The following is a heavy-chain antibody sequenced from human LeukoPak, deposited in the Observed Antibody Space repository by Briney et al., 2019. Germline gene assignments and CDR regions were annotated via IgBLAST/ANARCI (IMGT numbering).Heavy chain of an antibody. CDR3: ARDLLASKYFDY. CDR1: GASISSNNYY. Sequence: PSETLSLTCTASGASISSNNYYWGWIRQPPGKGLEWIGSIFYSGTTYYHPSLKSRVTISVDTSKNQFSLKLSSVTAADTAVYYCARDLLASKYFDYWGQGTLVTVSS. CDR2: IFYSGTT. V-gene: IGHV4-39*07. J-gene: IGHJ4*02.